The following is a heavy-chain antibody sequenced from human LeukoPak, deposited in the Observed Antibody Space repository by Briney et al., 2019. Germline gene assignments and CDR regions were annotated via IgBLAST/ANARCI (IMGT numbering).Heavy chain of an antibody. CDR1: GGSISSYY. CDR2: IYDSGST. J-gene: IGHJ4*02. Sequence: SETLSLTCAVSGGSISSYYWSWIRQPPGEGLEWIGHIYDSGSTNYNPSLKSRVTISVDTSKNQFSLKLSSVTAADTAVYYCAREEITMVRGVIFFWGQGTLVTVSS. D-gene: IGHD3-10*01. V-gene: IGHV4-59*12. CDR3: AREEITMVRGVIFF.